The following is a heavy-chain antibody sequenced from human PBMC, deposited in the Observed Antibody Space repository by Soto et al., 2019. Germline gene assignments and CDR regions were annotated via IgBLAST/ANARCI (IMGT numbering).Heavy chain of an antibody. CDR3: AKQNTYYDILTGYYTFDY. Sequence: QSGGSLRLSCAASGFTFSSYAMSWVRQAPGKGLEWVSAISGSGGSTYYADSVKGRFTISRDNSKNTLYLQMNSLRAEDTAVYYCAKQNTYYDILTGYYTFDYWGQGTLVTVSS. V-gene: IGHV3-23*01. J-gene: IGHJ4*02. CDR2: ISGSGGST. D-gene: IGHD3-9*01. CDR1: GFTFSSYA.